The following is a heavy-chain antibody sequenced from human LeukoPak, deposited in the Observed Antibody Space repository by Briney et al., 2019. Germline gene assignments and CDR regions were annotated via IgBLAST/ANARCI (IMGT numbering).Heavy chain of an antibody. Sequence: SETLSLTCTVSGGSISSSSYYWGWIRQPPGKGLEWIGSIYYSGSTNYNPSLKSRVTISVDTSKNQFSLKLSSVTAADTAVYYCARVGDGYNTDYWGQGTLVTVSS. D-gene: IGHD5-24*01. J-gene: IGHJ4*02. CDR3: ARVGDGYNTDY. V-gene: IGHV4-39*07. CDR2: IYYSGST. CDR1: GGSISSSSYY.